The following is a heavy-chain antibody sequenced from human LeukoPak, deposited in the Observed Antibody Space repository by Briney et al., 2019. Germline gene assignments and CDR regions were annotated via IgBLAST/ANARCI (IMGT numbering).Heavy chain of an antibody. Sequence: SETLSLTCTVSGGSISSSSYYWGWIRQPPGKGLEWIGNIYYSGSTYYNPSLKSRVTISVDTSKNQFSLKLSSVTAADTAVYYCARHRIRFLEWLSRPYYFDYWGQGTLVTVSS. CDR2: IYYSGST. CDR1: GGSISSSSYY. J-gene: IGHJ4*02. D-gene: IGHD3-3*01. V-gene: IGHV4-39*01. CDR3: ARHRIRFLEWLSRPYYFDY.